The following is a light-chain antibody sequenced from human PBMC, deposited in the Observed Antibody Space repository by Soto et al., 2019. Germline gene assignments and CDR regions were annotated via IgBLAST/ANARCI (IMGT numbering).Light chain of an antibody. CDR1: QSISSW. CDR3: QQYNSYSGT. Sequence: DIQMTQSPSTLSASVGDRVTITCRASQSISSWLAWYQQTPGKAPKILIYDASSLASGVPSRFRGSGSGTEFTLTISRLQPDDFATYYCQQYNSYSGTFGQGTKVDIK. CDR2: DAS. J-gene: IGKJ1*01. V-gene: IGKV1-5*01.